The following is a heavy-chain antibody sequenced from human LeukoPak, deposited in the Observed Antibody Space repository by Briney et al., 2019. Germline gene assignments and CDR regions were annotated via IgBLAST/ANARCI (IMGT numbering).Heavy chain of an antibody. Sequence: PGWSLRLSCAASGFTFSSYAMHWVRQAPGKGLEWVSAIYTGGSTYYAGSVKGRFTISRDNSKNTLYLQMNSLRAEDTAVYYCARNLYYYDSSGYYYYWGQGTLVTVSS. CDR3: ARNLYYYDSSGYYYY. CDR1: GFTFSSYA. J-gene: IGHJ4*02. CDR2: IYTGGST. V-gene: IGHV3-66*01. D-gene: IGHD3-22*01.